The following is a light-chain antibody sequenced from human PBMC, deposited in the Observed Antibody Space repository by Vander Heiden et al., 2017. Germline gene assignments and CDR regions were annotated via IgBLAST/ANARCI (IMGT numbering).Light chain of an antibody. CDR2: ASL. V-gene: IGKV1-39*01. CDR1: QSISNY. J-gene: IGKJ1*01. Sequence: IQITHPPSTLLAPVGDRVTISCRASQSISNYLDWYQQKPGKVPKLLVYASLNLQSGVPSRFSGSRSGTQFSLTISSLQPDDFATYYCQQTYAAPRTFGQGTKVEIK. CDR3: QQTYAAPRT.